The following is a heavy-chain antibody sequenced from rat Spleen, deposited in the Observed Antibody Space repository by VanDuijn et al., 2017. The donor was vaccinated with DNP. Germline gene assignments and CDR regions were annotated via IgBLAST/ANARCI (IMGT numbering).Heavy chain of an antibody. CDR3: ARQSAIYYYGYVPTFFDY. CDR1: GFTFNNYW. J-gene: IGHJ2*01. V-gene: IGHV5-31*01. D-gene: IGHD1-12*01. Sequence: EVQLVESGGDLVQPGRSLKLSCVASGFTFNNYWMAWIRQVPGKGLEWVASITTNGGSTYYPDSVKGRFTISRDNAKSTLYLQMNRLRSEDTATYYCARQSAIYYYGYVPTFFDYWGQGVMVTVSS. CDR2: ITTNGGST.